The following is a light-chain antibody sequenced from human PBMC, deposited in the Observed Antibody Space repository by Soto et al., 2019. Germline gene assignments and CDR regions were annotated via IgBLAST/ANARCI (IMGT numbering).Light chain of an antibody. V-gene: IGLV2-14*04. J-gene: IGLJ1*01. CDR1: SSDVGGYNY. CDR3: SSYTSSSTRV. CDR2: DVS. Sequence: GEAITIYSTGTSSDVGGYNYVSWYQQHPGKAPKLMIYDVSNRPSGVSNRFSGSKSGNTASLSISGLQAEDEADYYCSSYTSSSTRVFGTGTKVTVL.